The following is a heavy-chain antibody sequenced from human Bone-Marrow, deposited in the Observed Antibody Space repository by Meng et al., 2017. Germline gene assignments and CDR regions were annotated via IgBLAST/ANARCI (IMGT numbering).Heavy chain of an antibody. CDR1: GGSISASSFY. V-gene: IGHV4-39*07. CDR3: AREWGTLATAADDY. Sequence: QLHLQESGPGLVKPSETLSLTCNVSGGSISASSFYWGWIRQAPGKGLEWIGTLHDSGSTYYNPSLKSRVTISADTSNSQFSLKLSSVTAADTAVYYCAREWGTLATAADDYWGQGTLVTVSS. CDR2: LHDSGST. J-gene: IGHJ4*02. D-gene: IGHD6-13*01.